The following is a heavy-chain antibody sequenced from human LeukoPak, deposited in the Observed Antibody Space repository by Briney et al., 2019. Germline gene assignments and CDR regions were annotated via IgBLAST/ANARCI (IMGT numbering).Heavy chain of an antibody. D-gene: IGHD3-9*01. CDR2: ISPSGGST. Sequence: ASVKVSCKASGYTFTSYYMHWVRQAPGQGLEWMGIISPSGGSTSYAQKFQGRVTMTRDMSTSTVYMELSSLRSEDTAVYYCARERDYDILTGYYPAAGVDYWGQGTLVTVSS. CDR3: ARERDYDILTGYYPAAGVDY. CDR1: GYTFTSYY. V-gene: IGHV1-46*01. J-gene: IGHJ4*02.